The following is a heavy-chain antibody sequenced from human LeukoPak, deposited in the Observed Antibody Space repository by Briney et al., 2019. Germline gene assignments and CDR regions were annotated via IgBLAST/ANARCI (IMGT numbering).Heavy chain of an antibody. J-gene: IGHJ6*02. V-gene: IGHV3-23*01. D-gene: IGHD3-22*01. CDR3: AGYYDSSGYYLPYYYYGMDV. CDR2: ISGSGGST. Sequence: GGSLRLSCAASGFTFSSYAMSWVRQAPGNGLEWVSAISGSGGSTYYADSVKGRFTISRDNSKNTLYLQMNSLRAEDTAVYYCAGYYDSSGYYLPYYYYGMDVWGQGTAVTVSS. CDR1: GFTFSSYA.